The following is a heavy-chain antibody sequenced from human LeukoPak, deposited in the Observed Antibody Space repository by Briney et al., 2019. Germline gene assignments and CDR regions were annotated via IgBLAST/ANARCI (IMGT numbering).Heavy chain of an antibody. V-gene: IGHV3-23*01. D-gene: IGHD3-22*01. J-gene: IGHJ4*02. Sequence: GGSLRLSCAASGFTFSSYAMSWVRQAPGKGLEWVSAISGSGGSTYYADSVKGRFTISRDNSKNTLYLQMNSLRAEDTAVYYGAKDSSYYDSSGLFDYWGQGTLVTVSS. CDR2: ISGSGGST. CDR1: GFTFSSYA. CDR3: AKDSSYYDSSGLFDY.